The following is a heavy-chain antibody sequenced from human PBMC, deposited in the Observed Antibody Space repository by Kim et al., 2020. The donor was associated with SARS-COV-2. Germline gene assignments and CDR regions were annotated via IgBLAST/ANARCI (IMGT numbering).Heavy chain of an antibody. V-gene: IGHV1-18*01. CDR3: ARDLGVVAATHWFDP. CDR1: GYTFTSYG. CDR2: ISAYNGNT. Sequence: ASVKVSCKASGYTFTSYGISWVRQAPGQGLEWMGWISAYNGNTNYAQKLQGRVTMTTDTSTSTAYMELRSLRSDDTAVYYCARDLGVVAATHWFDPWGQGTLVTVSS. J-gene: IGHJ5*02. D-gene: IGHD2-15*01.